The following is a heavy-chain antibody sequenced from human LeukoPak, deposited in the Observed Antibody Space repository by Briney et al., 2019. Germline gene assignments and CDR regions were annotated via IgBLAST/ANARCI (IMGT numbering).Heavy chain of an antibody. CDR2: INPNSGAT. D-gene: IGHD4/OR15-4a*01. CDR3: AKNPGYGDSHACEY. Sequence: ASVKVSCKASGYSFTGHYIHWVRQAPGQGLEWMGWINPNSGATNYAQNFQGRVTITTDTSISTAYMELSSLRAEDTAVYYCAKNPGYGDSHACEYWGQGTLVSVSS. CDR1: GYSFTGHY. J-gene: IGHJ4*02. V-gene: IGHV1-2*02.